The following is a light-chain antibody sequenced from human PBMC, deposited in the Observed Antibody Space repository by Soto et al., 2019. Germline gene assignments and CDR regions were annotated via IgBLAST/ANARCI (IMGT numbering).Light chain of an antibody. J-gene: IGLJ1*01. CDR2: SNN. V-gene: IGLV1-44*01. Sequence: QSVLTQPPSASGTPGQRVTISCSGSSSNIGSNTVNWYQQLPGTAPKLLIYSNNQRPSGVPDRFSGSKSGTSASLAISGLQSEDEADYYCAAWDDSLNGLVFGTGTNLTVL. CDR3: AAWDDSLNGLV. CDR1: SSNIGSNT.